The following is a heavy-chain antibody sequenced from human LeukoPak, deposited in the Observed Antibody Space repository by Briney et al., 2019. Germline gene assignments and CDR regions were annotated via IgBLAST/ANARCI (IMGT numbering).Heavy chain of an antibody. CDR2: ISWNSGSI. V-gene: IGHV3-9*01. CDR1: GFTFDDYA. D-gene: IGHD3-10*01. CDR3: ALLYGSGSYYSYY. Sequence: GRSLRLSCAASGFTFDDYAMHWVRQVPGKGLEGVSGISWNSGSIGYADSVNGRFTISRDNAKKTLYLQMNSLRPEDTALYYCALLYGSGSYYSYYWGQGTLVTVSS. J-gene: IGHJ4*02.